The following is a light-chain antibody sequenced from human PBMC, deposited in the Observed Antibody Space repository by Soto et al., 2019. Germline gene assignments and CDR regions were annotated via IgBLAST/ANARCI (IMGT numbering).Light chain of an antibody. Sequence: DIHLTHSRSSLCASVAYRVTISCRVSQCINNYLNWYQQKPGIATKLLISDESNLETGVPSRFSGSRFGTDFTFTISSLQPEDIATYYCPQYDNLPITSGQGTRLEIK. CDR2: DES. CDR3: PQYDNLPIT. CDR1: QCINNY. J-gene: IGKJ5*01. V-gene: IGKV1-33*01.